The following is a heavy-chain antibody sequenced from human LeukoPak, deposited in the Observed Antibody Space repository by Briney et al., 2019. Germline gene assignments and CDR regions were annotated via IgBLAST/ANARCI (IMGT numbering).Heavy chain of an antibody. D-gene: IGHD1-26*01. Sequence: ASVKVSCKASGYTFTGYYIHWVRQAPGQGLEWMGWINPNRGGTNYAQKFQGRVTMTRDTSISTAYMDLSRLRSDDTAVYYCARGSIVGATFDYFDYWGQGTLVTVSS. CDR3: ARGSIVGATFDYFDY. V-gene: IGHV1-2*02. CDR2: INPNRGGT. J-gene: IGHJ4*02. CDR1: GYTFTGYY.